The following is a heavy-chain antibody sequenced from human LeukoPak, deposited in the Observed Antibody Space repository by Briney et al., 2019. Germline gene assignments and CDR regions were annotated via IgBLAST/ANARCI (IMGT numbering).Heavy chain of an antibody. CDR2: IYYSGST. CDR1: GGSISSGDYY. CDR3: ARVVPASNYDFDY. Sequence: PSQTLSLTCTVSGGSISSGDYYWSWIRQPPGKGLEWIGYIYYSGSTYYNPSLKSRVTISVDTSKNQFSPKLSSVTAADTAVYYCARVVPASNYDFDYWGQGTLVTVSS. V-gene: IGHV4-30-4*08. D-gene: IGHD2-2*01. J-gene: IGHJ4*02.